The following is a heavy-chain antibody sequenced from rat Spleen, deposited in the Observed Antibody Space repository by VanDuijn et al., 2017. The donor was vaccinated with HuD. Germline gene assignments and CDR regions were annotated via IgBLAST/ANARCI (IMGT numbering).Heavy chain of an antibody. D-gene: IGHD1-10*01. J-gene: IGHJ2*01. CDR3: AKDFYNNWGWNY. CDR2: ISTGGGNT. V-gene: IGHV5S23*01. CDR1: GFTFSDYN. Sequence: EVQLVESGGGLVQPGGSLRLSCAASGFTFSDYNMAWVRQAPTKGLEWVASISTGGGNTYYRDSVKGRFTISRDNAKNTLYLQRDSLRSEDTATYYCAKDFYNNWGWNYWGQGVMVTVSS.